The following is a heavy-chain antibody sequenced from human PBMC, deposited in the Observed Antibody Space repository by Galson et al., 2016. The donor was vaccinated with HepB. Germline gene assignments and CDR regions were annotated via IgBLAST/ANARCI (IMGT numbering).Heavy chain of an antibody. CDR3: TRVYYDFWSGYSRYMDV. V-gene: IGHV3-49*03. D-gene: IGHD3-3*01. Sequence: SLRLSCATSGFTFGDYAMSWFRQAPGKGLEWVGFIRSKAYGGTTEYAASVKGRFTISRDDSKSIAYLQMNSLKTEDTAVCYCTRVYYDFWSGYSRYMDVWGKGTTVTVSS. J-gene: IGHJ6*03. CDR2: IRSKAYGGTT. CDR1: GFTFGDYA.